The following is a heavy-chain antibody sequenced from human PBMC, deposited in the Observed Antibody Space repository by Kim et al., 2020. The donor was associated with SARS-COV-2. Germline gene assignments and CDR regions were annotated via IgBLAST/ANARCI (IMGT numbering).Heavy chain of an antibody. J-gene: IGHJ2*01. CDR1: GFTFKRYS. CDR2: ISGSSSYI. Sequence: GGSLRLSCTASGFTFKRYSFNWVRQTPGKGLEWVSSISGSSSYIYYADSVKGRFTISRDNAKNSLFLQMNRLRAEDTAVYYCARTGYYESSGFYYFAL. V-gene: IGHV3-21*06. CDR3: ARTGYYESSGFYYFAL. D-gene: IGHD3-22*01.